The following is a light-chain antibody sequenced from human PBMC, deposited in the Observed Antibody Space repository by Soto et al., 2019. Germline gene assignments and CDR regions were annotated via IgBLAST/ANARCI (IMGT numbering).Light chain of an antibody. CDR3: CSYAGSGTFV. Sequence: QSVLTQPASVSGSPGQSITISCTGTSSDVGSYNLVSWYQQHPGKAPKLMIYEGNKRPSGVSNRFSGSKSGNTASLTISGLQAEDETDYYCCSYAGSGTFVFGGGTKVTVL. J-gene: IGLJ2*01. CDR2: EGN. V-gene: IGLV2-23*03. CDR1: SSDVGSYNL.